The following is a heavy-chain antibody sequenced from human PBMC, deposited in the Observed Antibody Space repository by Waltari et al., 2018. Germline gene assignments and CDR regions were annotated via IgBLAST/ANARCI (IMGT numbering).Heavy chain of an antibody. Sequence: EVQLVESGGGLVKPGGSLRLSCAASGFTFSSYSMNCVRRAPGKGLEWVSSISSSSSSVNCADSGKGRFTISRDNAKNSLYLQRNRLRAEDTAVYYCARVSAAGYAFDIWGQGTMVTVSS. CDR1: GFTFSSYS. J-gene: IGHJ3*02. CDR3: ARVSAAGYAFDI. D-gene: IGHD6-13*01. CDR2: ISSSSSSV. V-gene: IGHV3-21*01.